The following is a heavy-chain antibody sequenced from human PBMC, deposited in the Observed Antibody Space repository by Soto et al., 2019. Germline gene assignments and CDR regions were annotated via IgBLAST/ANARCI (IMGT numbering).Heavy chain of an antibody. D-gene: IGHD2-15*01. Sequence: ESGGGLVKPGGSLRLSCAASGFTFSSYSMNWVRQAPGKGLEWVSSISSSSSYIYYADSLKGRFTISRDNAKNSLYLQMNSLRAEDTAVYYCARQGYCSGGSCFNAFDIWGQGTMVTVSS. CDR3: ARQGYCSGGSCFNAFDI. V-gene: IGHV3-21*01. J-gene: IGHJ3*02. CDR1: GFTFSSYS. CDR2: ISSSSSYI.